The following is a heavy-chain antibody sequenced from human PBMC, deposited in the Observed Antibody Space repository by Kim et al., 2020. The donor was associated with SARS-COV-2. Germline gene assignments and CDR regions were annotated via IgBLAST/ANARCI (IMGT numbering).Heavy chain of an antibody. D-gene: IGHD6-6*01. CDR3: ARDPHLLIHFEYSSSPPVY. J-gene: IGHJ4*02. V-gene: IGHV3-30*01. Sequence: GRFTISRDNSKNTLYLQMNSLRAEDTAVYYCARDPHLLIHFEYSSSPPVYWGQGTLVTVSS.